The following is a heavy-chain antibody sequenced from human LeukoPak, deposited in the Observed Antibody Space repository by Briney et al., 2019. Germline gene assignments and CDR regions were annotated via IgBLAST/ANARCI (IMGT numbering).Heavy chain of an antibody. V-gene: IGHV4-34*01. CDR2: INHSGSA. Sequence: SETLSLTCAVYGGPFSGYYWSWIRQPPGKGLEWIGEINHSGSANYNPSLKSRVTISVDMSKNQFSLKLSSVTAADTAVYYCARARGDYYDSSGYYSAFDYWGPGTLVTVSS. CDR1: GGPFSGYY. D-gene: IGHD3-22*01. CDR3: ARARGDYYDSSGYYSAFDY. J-gene: IGHJ4*02.